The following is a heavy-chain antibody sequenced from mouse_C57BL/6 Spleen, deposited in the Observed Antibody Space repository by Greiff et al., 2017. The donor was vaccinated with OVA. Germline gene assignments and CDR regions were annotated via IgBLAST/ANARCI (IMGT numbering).Heavy chain of an antibody. CDR1: GFTFTDYY. J-gene: IGHJ3*01. Sequence: EVKLVESGGGLVQPGGSLSLSCAASGFTFTDYYMSWVRQPPGKALEWLGFIRNTANGYTTEYSASVKGRFTISRDNSQSILYLQMNALRAEDSATYYCARSYYYGSSPFAYWGQGTLVTVSA. V-gene: IGHV7-3*01. CDR2: IRNTANGYTT. CDR3: ARSYYYGSSPFAY. D-gene: IGHD1-1*01.